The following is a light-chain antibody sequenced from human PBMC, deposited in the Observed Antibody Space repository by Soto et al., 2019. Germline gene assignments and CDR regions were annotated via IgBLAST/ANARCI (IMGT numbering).Light chain of an antibody. V-gene: IGKV3-15*01. CDR1: QSVSSN. CDR3: QQYNNWPQT. J-gene: IGKJ1*01. CDR2: GAS. Sequence: EIVMTQSPATLSASPGERATLSCRASQSVSSNLAWYQQKPGQAPRLLIYGASTRTTGIPARFSGSGSGTEFTLTISGLQPEDFAVYSCQQYNNWPQTFGQGTKVEIK.